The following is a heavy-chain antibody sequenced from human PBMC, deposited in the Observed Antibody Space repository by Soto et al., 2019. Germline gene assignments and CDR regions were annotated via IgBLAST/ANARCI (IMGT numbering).Heavy chain of an antibody. CDR2: ISGSGGST. V-gene: IGHV3-23*01. J-gene: IGHJ4*02. CDR1: GFTFSNAW. D-gene: IGHD5-18*01. Sequence: GGSLRLSCAASGFTFSNAWINWVRQAPGKGLEWVSTISGSGGSTHYADSLKGRFTISRDNFNKMLDLQISSLRAEDTAVYFCAKDWKGYSYGFFDYWGQGTLVTVSS. CDR3: AKDWKGYSYGFFDY.